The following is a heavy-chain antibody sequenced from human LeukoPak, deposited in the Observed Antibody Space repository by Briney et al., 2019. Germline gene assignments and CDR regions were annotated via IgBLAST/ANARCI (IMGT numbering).Heavy chain of an antibody. D-gene: IGHD6-25*01. CDR1: GFTFSSYA. Sequence: PGGSLRLSCAASGFTFSSYAMSWVRQAPGKGLEWVSAISGSGGSTYYADSVKGRFTISRDNSKNTLYLQMNSLRAEDTAVYYCAKYTSGRHPAFDAFDIWGQGTMVTVSS. CDR3: AKYTSGRHPAFDAFDI. J-gene: IGHJ3*02. V-gene: IGHV3-23*01. CDR2: ISGSGGST.